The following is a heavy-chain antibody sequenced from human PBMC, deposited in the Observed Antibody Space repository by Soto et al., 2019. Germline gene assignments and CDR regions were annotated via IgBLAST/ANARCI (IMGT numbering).Heavy chain of an antibody. D-gene: IGHD2-2*01. Sequence: ASVKVSCKATGFSFSDYFMHWVRQAPGQGLEWMGIINPSGDSRNYAQKFQGRVTITRDTSTSTVYMDLSSLRYEDTALYYCARDNGQNYGTPAAISWFHPWGHGTPVTVSS. J-gene: IGHJ5*02. CDR1: GFSFSDYF. CDR3: ARDNGQNYGTPAAISWFHP. V-gene: IGHV1-46*01. CDR2: INPSGDSR.